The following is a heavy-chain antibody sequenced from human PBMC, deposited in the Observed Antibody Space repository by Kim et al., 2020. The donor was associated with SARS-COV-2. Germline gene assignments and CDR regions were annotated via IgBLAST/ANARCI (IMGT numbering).Heavy chain of an antibody. V-gene: IGHV3-7*01. CDR3: TRVLGGADVNEY. CDR1: GFTFSTYW. Sequence: GGSLRLSCAASGFTFSTYWMSWVRQAPGKGLEWVANIAHDSTATYYVDSVKGRFTISRDNAKKSLYLQMNSLRAEDTAVYYCTRVLGGADVNEYWGQGILVTVSA. D-gene: IGHD3-3*01. J-gene: IGHJ4*02. CDR2: IAHDSTAT.